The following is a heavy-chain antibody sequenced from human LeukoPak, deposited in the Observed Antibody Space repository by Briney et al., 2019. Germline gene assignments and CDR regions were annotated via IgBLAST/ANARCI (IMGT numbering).Heavy chain of an antibody. J-gene: IGHJ5*02. D-gene: IGHD4-11*01. V-gene: IGHV3-21*01. CDR2: ISSSSSYI. CDR1: GFTFSSYS. Sequence: GGSLRLSCAASGFTFSSYSMNWVRQAPGKGLEWVSSISSSSSYIYYADSVKGRFTISRDNAKNSLYLQMNSLRAEDTAVYYCARGMDHINYAWFDPWGQGTLVIVSS. CDR3: ARGMDHINYAWFDP.